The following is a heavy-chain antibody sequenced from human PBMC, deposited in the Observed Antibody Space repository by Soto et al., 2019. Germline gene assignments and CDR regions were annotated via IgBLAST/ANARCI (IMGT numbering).Heavy chain of an antibody. D-gene: IGHD3-22*01. J-gene: IGHJ4*02. CDR1: GFTFSSYA. V-gene: IGHV3-23*01. CDR2: ISGSGGST. Sequence: GGSLRLSCAASGFTFSSYAMSWVRQAPGKGLEWVSAISGSGGSTYYADSVKGRFTISRDNSKNTLYLQMNSLRAEDTAVYYCAKDVMSTDSSGYYLDYSGQGTLVTVYS. CDR3: AKDVMSTDSSGYYLDY.